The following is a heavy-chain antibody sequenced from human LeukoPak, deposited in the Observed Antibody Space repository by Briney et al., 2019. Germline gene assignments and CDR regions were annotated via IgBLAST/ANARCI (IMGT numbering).Heavy chain of an antibody. J-gene: IGHJ5*02. D-gene: IGHD2-2*01. V-gene: IGHV1-18*01. CDR3: ARDIVVVPAALGSINWFDP. CDR2: ISAYNGNT. Sequence: ASVKVSCKASGYTFTSYGISWVRQAPGQGLEWMGWISAYNGNTNYAQKLQGRVTMTTDTSTSTAYMELRSLRSDDTAVYYCARDIVVVPAALGSINWFDPWGQGTLVTVSS. CDR1: GYTFTSYG.